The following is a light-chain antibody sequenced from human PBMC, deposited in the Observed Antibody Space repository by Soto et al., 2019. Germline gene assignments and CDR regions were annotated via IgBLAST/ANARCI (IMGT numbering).Light chain of an antibody. CDR2: HAS. J-gene: IGKJ2*01. CDR3: QQGKTFPYT. CDR1: QDIGDW. V-gene: IGKV1-12*01. Sequence: IQMTQSPSTVSASVGDGINNSCRAAQDIGDWLAWYQQRPGKAPKLLIFHASTLHSGVPPRFSGTTSGTIFTLTVSALQPEDFATYYCQQGKTFPYTFGQGTRLET.